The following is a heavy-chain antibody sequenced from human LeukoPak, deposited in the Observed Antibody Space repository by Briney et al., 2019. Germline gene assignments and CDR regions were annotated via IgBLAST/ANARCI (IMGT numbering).Heavy chain of an antibody. V-gene: IGHV4-34*01. CDR1: GGSFSGYY. D-gene: IGHD3-3*01. Sequence: SETLSLTCAVSGGSFSGYYWSWIRQPPGKGLERIGEINHSGSTNYNPSLKSRVTISLDTSKNQFSLKLSSVTAADTAVYYCARGWPWYYDFWSGQRGARWFDPWGQGTLVTVSS. CDR2: INHSGST. CDR3: ARGWPWYYDFWSGQRGARWFDP. J-gene: IGHJ5*02.